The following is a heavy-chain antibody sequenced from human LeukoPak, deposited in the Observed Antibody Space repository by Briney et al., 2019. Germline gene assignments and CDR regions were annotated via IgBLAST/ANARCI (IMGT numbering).Heavy chain of an antibody. CDR3: ARADSSGYHAPCDY. J-gene: IGHJ4*02. CDR2: INTSGGST. V-gene: IGHV1-46*01. Sequence: GASVKVSCKASGYTFTTYYMHWVRQAPGQGLGWMGIINTSGGSTSYAQKFQDRVTMTRDTSTRTVYMELSSLRSEDTAVYYCARADSSGYHAPCDYWGQGTLVTVSS. D-gene: IGHD3-22*01. CDR1: GYTFTTYY.